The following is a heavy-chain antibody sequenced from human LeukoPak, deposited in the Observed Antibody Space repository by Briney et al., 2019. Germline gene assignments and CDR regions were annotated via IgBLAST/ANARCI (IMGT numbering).Heavy chain of an antibody. D-gene: IGHD6-13*01. CDR2: VYYVVTT. CDR3: ARVQAAAPENYYYYYMDV. Sequence: LRLSCAASGFTFSNAWMSWVRQPPGKGLEWIASVYYVVTTYYNPSLKSRVTVSVDTPKNQFSLKLSSVTAADTAVYYCARVQAAAPENYYYYYMDVWGKGTTVTISS. CDR1: GFTFSNAW. J-gene: IGHJ6*03. V-gene: IGHV4-28*03.